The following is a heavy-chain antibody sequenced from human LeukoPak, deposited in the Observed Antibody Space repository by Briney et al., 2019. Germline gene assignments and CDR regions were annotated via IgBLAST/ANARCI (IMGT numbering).Heavy chain of an antibody. J-gene: IGHJ4*02. V-gene: IGHV4-61*02. CDR2: IYTSGST. Sequence: SETLSLTCTVSGGSISSGSYYWSWIRQPAGKGLEWIGRIYTSGSTNYNPSLKSRVTISVDTSKNQFSLKLSSVTAADTAVYYCARSWELLHLFDYWGQGTLVTVSS. CDR3: ARSWELLHLFDY. D-gene: IGHD1-26*01. CDR1: GGSISSGSYY.